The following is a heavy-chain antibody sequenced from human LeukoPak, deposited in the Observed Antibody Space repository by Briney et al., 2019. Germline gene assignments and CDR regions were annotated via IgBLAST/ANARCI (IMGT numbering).Heavy chain of an antibody. CDR1: GYTFTGYY. Sequence: ASVKVSCKASGYTFTGYYMHWVRQAPGQGLEWMGWINPNSGGTNYAQKFQGRVTMTRDTSISTAYMELRRLRSDDTAVYYCARAQHLYYYDSSGYYYDYWGQGTLVTVSS. D-gene: IGHD3-22*01. CDR3: ARAQHLYYYDSSGYYYDY. V-gene: IGHV1-2*02. J-gene: IGHJ4*02. CDR2: INPNSGGT.